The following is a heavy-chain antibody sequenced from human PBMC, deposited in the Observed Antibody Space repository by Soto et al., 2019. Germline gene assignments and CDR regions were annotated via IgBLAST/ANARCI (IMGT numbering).Heavy chain of an antibody. CDR1: GGSIRSGCYY. CDR3: ERDRLMATAVTSSHYLGLDV. J-gene: IGHJ6*02. V-gene: IGHV4-31*03. CDR2: IYYIGNT. Sequence: SETLSLTCTVSGGSIRSGCYYWSWVRQNPRRGLEWIGNIYYIGNTYYNPSLKSRLTISVDTSKNQFSLNLSSVTAADTAVYYCERDRLMATAVTSSHYLGLDVWGQGTTVTVS. D-gene: IGHD5-18*01.